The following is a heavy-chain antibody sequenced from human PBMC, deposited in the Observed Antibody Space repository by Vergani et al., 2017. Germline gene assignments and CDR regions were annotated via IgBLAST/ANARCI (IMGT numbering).Heavy chain of an antibody. Sequence: QVQLQESGPGLVKPSETLSLTCTVSGGSVSSGSYYWSWIRQPPGKGLEWIGYIYYSGSTNYNPSLKSRVTISVDTSKNQFSLKLSSVTAADTAVYYCARDTTVGATGGLRDFDIWGQGTMVTVSS. CDR3: ARDTTVGATGGLRDFDI. V-gene: IGHV4-61*01. CDR1: GGSVSSGSYY. J-gene: IGHJ3*02. D-gene: IGHD1-26*01. CDR2: IYYSGST.